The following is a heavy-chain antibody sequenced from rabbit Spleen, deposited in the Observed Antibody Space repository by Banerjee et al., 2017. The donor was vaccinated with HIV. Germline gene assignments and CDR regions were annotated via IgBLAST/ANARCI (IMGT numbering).Heavy chain of an antibody. J-gene: IGHJ6*01. D-gene: IGHD1-1*01. V-gene: IGHV1S45*01. CDR2: IYTSSGST. Sequence: EESGGDLVQPEGSLTLTCKASGLDFSSNYWICWVRQAPGKGLEWIGCIYTSSGSTYYARWAKGRFTISKTSSTTVTLQMTSLTAADTATYFCARDRRSASSAGYGADLWGPGTLVTVS. CDR1: GLDFSSNYW. CDR3: ARDRRSASSAGYGADL.